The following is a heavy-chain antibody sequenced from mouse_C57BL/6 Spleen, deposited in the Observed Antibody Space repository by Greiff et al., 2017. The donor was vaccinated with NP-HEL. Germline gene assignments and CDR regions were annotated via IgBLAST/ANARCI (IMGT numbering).Heavy chain of an antibody. CDR3: ARDLYYDYDVHYYAMDY. CDR2: ISSGSSTI. V-gene: IGHV5-17*01. J-gene: IGHJ4*01. D-gene: IGHD2-4*01. CDR1: GFTFSDYG. Sequence: DVMLVESGGGLVKPGGSLKLSCAASGFTFSDYGMHWVRQAPEKGLEWVAYISSGSSTIYYADTVKGRFTISRDNAKNTLFLQMTSLRSEDTAMYYCARDLYYDYDVHYYAMDYWGQGTSVTVSS.